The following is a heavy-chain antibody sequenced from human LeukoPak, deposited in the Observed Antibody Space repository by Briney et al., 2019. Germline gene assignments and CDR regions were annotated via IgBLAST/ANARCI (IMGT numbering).Heavy chain of an antibody. D-gene: IGHD6-19*01. J-gene: IGHJ4*02. CDR2: INPNSGGT. V-gene: IGHV1-2*02. CDR1: GYTFTGYY. Sequence: ASVKVSCKASGYTFTGYYMHWVRQAPGQGLEWMGWINPNSGGTNYAQKFQGRVTMTRDTSISTAYMELSRLRSDDTAVYYCARSAGIAVADPFDYWGQGTLVTVSS. CDR3: ARSAGIAVADPFDY.